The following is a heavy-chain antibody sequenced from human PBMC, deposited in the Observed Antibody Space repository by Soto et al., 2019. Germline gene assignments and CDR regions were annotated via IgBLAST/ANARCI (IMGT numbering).Heavy chain of an antibody. Sequence: GGSLRLSCSASGFTFSAYAMHWVRQAPGKGLEYVSSISPNGGTTYHADSVKDRFIVSRDNSKNTLYLQMASLGDEDTAAYYCVKGGIALATTGRAQIDSWGQGTLVTVSS. V-gene: IGHV3-64D*06. D-gene: IGHD6-19*01. J-gene: IGHJ5*01. CDR1: GFTFSAYA. CDR2: ISPNGGTT. CDR3: VKGGIALATTGRAQIDS.